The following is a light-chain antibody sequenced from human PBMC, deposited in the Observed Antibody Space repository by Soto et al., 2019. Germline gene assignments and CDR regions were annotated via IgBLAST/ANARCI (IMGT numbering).Light chain of an antibody. V-gene: IGLV2-23*01. Sequence: QSALTQPASVSGSPGQSITISCTGASTDVGTYNLVSWYQHHPGKAPKLMIYEGSQRPSGVSNRFSGSKSGNTASLTISGLQAEDEADYYCCSYAGSDLYVFGTGTKLTVL. CDR2: EGS. J-gene: IGLJ1*01. CDR1: STDVGTYNL. CDR3: CSYAGSDLYV.